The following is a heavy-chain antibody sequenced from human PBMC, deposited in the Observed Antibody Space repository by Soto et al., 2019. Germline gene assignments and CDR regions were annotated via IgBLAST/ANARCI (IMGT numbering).Heavy chain of an antibody. CDR3: ATSRISIAVAGETELVVAY. D-gene: IGHD6-19*01. Sequence: GASVKVSCKASGYIFTGYYMHWVRQAPGQGLEWMGWINPNSGDTNYTQKFQGWVTMTRDTSISTAYMELSRLRSDDTAVYYCATSRISIAVAGETELVVAYWVPGTLVGVFS. CDR1: GYIFTGYY. J-gene: IGHJ4*02. V-gene: IGHV1-2*04. CDR2: INPNSGDT.